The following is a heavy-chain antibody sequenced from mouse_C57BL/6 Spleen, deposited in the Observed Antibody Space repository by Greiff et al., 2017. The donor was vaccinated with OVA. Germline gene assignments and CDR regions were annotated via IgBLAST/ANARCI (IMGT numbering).Heavy chain of an antibody. CDR2: INPSSGYT. D-gene: IGHD2-14*01. Sequence: QVQLQQSGAELARPGASVKMSCKASGYTFTSYTMHWVKQRPGQGLEWIGYINPSSGYTKYNQKFKDKATLTVDKSSSTAYMQLSSLTSEDASVYYCARGWYGNDYWGQGTTLTVSS. V-gene: IGHV1-4*01. CDR3: ARGWYGNDY. J-gene: IGHJ2*01. CDR1: GYTFTSYT.